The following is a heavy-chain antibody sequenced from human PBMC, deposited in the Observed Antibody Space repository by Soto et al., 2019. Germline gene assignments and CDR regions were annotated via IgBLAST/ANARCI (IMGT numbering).Heavy chain of an antibody. Sequence: QVQLVESGGGVVQPGRSLRLSCTASGFTFSSYGMHWVRQAPGKGLEWVAVISNDGSNKYYADSVKGRFTISRDNSKNTLYLEMNSLRDEDPAVYYCAKDKGIVVVPAAIGNYWGQGTLVTVSS. CDR1: GFTFSSYG. V-gene: IGHV3-30*18. CDR3: AKDKGIVVVPAAIGNY. D-gene: IGHD2-2*01. CDR2: ISNDGSNK. J-gene: IGHJ4*02.